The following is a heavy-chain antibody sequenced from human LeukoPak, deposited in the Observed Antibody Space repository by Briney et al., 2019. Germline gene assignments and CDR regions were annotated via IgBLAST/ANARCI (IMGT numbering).Heavy chain of an antibody. CDR2: ISAYNGNT. CDR3: ARVWQN. J-gene: IGHJ4*02. V-gene: IGHV1-18*01. D-gene: IGHD3-10*01. Sequence: SVKACCKASGYTFISYGISWVRQAPGQRLKWMGWISAYNGNTNYAQKRQGRVTMTTDTSTSTAYMELRSLRSDATAVYYCARVWQNWGQGTLVTVSS. CDR1: GYTFISYG.